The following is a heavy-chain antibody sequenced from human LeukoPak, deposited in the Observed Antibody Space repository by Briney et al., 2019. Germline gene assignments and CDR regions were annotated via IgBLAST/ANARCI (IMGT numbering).Heavy chain of an antibody. D-gene: IGHD3-3*01. J-gene: IGHJ4*02. CDR3: ARDGEKFLEWLLYRYFDY. V-gene: IGHV3-48*01. CDR2: ISSSSSTI. Sequence: GGSLRLSCAASGFTFSSYSMNCVRQAPGKGLEWVSYISSSSSTIYYADSVKGRFTISRDNAKNSLYLQMNSLRAEDTAVYYCARDGEKFLEWLLYRYFDYWGQGTLVTVSS. CDR1: GFTFSSYS.